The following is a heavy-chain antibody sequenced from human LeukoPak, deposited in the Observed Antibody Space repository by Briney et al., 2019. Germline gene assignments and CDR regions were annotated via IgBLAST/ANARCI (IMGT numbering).Heavy chain of an antibody. CDR1: GYTFTSYD. Sequence: ASVEVSCKASGYTFTSYDINWVRQATGQGLEWMGWMNPNSGNTGYAQKFQGRVTMTRNTSISTAYMELSSLRSEDTAVYYCARGLATRRYTLVWTIQIWFDPWGQGTLVTVSS. V-gene: IGHV1-8*01. D-gene: IGHD3/OR15-3a*01. J-gene: IGHJ5*02. CDR2: MNPNSGNT. CDR3: ARGLATRRYTLVWTIQIWFDP.